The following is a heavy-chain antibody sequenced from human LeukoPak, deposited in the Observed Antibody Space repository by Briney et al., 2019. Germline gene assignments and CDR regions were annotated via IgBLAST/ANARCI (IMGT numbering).Heavy chain of an antibody. D-gene: IGHD3-22*01. CDR1: VYTLTELS. CDR2: FDPEDGET. CDR3: ATARYYPPKFDY. V-gene: IGHV1-24*01. Sequence: GASVKVSCKVSVYTLTELSMHWVRQAPGKGLDWMGGFDPEDGETIYAQKFQGRVTMTEDTSTDTAYMELSSLRSEDTAVYYCATARYYPPKFDYWGQGTLVTVSS. J-gene: IGHJ4*02.